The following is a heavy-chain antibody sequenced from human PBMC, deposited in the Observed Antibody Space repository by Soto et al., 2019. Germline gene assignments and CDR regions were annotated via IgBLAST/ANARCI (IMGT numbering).Heavy chain of an antibody. CDR3: ARQWRWLQLNALDI. D-gene: IGHD5-12*01. V-gene: IGHV5-51*01. CDR2: IYPGDSDT. Sequence: GESLKISCKGSGYSFTSYWIGWVRQMPGKGLEWMGIIYPGDSDTRDSPSFQGQVTISADKSISTAYLQWSSLKASDTAMYYCARQWRWLQLNALDIWCQGTMVTVSS. CDR1: GYSFTSYW. J-gene: IGHJ3*02.